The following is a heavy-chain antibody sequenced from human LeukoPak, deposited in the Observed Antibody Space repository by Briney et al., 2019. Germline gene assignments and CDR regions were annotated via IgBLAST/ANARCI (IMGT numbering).Heavy chain of an antibody. CDR1: GFSFSSYG. CDR3: AKSKSPYPMDYIFDF. CDR2: ISNDGSIT. D-gene: IGHD4-11*01. V-gene: IGHV3-30*18. Sequence: GGSLRLSCAASGFSFSSYGMHWVRQAPGKGLEWVAVISNDGSITKYGDSVKGRFTISRDNSKNTLYVQMSSLRTDDAAVYYCAKSKSPYPMDYIFDFWGQGTLVTVSS. J-gene: IGHJ4*02.